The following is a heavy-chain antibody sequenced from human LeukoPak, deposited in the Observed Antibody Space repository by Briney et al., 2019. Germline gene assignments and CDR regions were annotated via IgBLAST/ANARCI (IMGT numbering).Heavy chain of an antibody. V-gene: IGHV3-21*01. D-gene: IGHD6-19*01. Sequence: PGGSLRLSCAASGFTFSSYAMHWVRQAPGKGLEWVSSISSSSSYIYYADSVKGRFTISRDNAKNSLYLQMNSLRAEDTAVYYCARDRSHSSGWYDYWGQGTLVTVSS. CDR2: ISSSSSYI. CDR1: GFTFSSYA. CDR3: ARDRSHSSGWYDY. J-gene: IGHJ4*02.